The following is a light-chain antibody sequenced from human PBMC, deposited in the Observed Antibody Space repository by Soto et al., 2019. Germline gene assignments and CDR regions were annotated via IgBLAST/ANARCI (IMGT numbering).Light chain of an antibody. CDR1: QSVSSN. V-gene: IGKV3-15*01. Sequence: EIVMTQSPATLSVSPGERATLSCRASQSVSSNLAWYQHKPGQAPRLLIYGASTTATGIPARFSGSGSGIEFTLTISSLQSEDFAVYYCQQYNNWPPTFGQGTKVEIK. CDR3: QQYNNWPPT. J-gene: IGKJ1*01. CDR2: GAS.